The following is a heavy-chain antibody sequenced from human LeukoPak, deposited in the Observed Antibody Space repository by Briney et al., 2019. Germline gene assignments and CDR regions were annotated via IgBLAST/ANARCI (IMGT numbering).Heavy chain of an antibody. CDR3: ARAQGSSGSPDY. CDR1: GFTFSTYA. V-gene: IGHV3-64*01. J-gene: IGHJ4*02. CDR2: ISNNGVGT. Sequence: GGSLRLSCAASGFTFSTYAMFWVRQAPGKGLEYVSAISNNGVGTYYANSVKGRFTISRDNSKNTLYLQVDSLRAEDMAVYYCARAQGSSGSPDYWGQGTLVTVPS. D-gene: IGHD3-22*01.